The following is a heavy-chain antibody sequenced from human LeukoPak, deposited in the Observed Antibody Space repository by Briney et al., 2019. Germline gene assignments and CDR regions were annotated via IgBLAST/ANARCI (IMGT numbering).Heavy chain of an antibody. CDR3: ARDRRFGELLPYDAFDI. D-gene: IGHD3-10*01. Sequence: GASVKVSCKASGYTFTSYGISWVRQAPGQGLEWMGWISAYNGNTNYAQKLQGRVTMTTDTSTSTAYIELRSLRSDDTAVYYCARDRRFGELLPYDAFDIWGQGTMVTVSS. CDR2: ISAYNGNT. J-gene: IGHJ3*02. V-gene: IGHV1-18*01. CDR1: GYTFTSYG.